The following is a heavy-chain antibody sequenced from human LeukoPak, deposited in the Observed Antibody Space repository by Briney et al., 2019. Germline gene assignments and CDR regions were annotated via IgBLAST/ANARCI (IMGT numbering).Heavy chain of an antibody. CDR2: INPSGGST. CDR3: ARGSSSLRITMIVVVTPVDY. D-gene: IGHD3-22*01. V-gene: IGHV1-46*01. Sequence: ASVKVSCKASGYTFTDYYMHWVRQAPGQGLEWMGWINPSGGSTSYAQKFQGRVTMTRDMSTSTVYMELSSLRSEDTAVYYCARGSSSLRITMIVVVTPVDYWGQGTLVTVSS. J-gene: IGHJ4*02. CDR1: GYTFTDYY.